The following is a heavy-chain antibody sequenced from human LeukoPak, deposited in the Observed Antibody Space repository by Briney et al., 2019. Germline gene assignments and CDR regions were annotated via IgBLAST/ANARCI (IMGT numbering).Heavy chain of an antibody. CDR3: ARAVQKAEDY. J-gene: IGHJ4*02. Sequence: GGSLRLSCEASGFTFSSYSMNWVRQAPGKGLEWVSSISSSSSYIYYADSVRGRFTISRDNAKNSLYLQMNSLRAEDTAVYYCARAVQKAEDYWGQGTLVTVSS. V-gene: IGHV3-21*01. CDR2: ISSSSSYI. CDR1: GFTFSSYS. D-gene: IGHD3-10*01.